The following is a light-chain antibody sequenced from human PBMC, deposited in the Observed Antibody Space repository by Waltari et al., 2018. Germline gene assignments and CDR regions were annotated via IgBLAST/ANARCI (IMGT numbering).Light chain of an antibody. Sequence: QSALTQPASVSGSPGQSITISCTGTSLDIAGYTYASWYQQHPGKAPQLMIYEVSYRPSGISNRFSGSKSGNTASLTIAGLRSEDEADYYCSSYTGSSLVFGGGTKLTVL. CDR1: SLDIAGYTY. V-gene: IGLV2-14*01. J-gene: IGLJ3*02. CDR2: EVS. CDR3: SSYTGSSLV.